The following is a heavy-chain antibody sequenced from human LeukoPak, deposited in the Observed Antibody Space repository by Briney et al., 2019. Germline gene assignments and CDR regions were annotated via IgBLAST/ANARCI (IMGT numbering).Heavy chain of an antibody. V-gene: IGHV3-7*01. CDR3: AREGCSSTSCYGVSWFDP. D-gene: IGHD2-2*01. J-gene: IGHJ5*02. Sequence: GGSLRLSCAASGFTFSSYWMSWVRQAPGKGLEWVANIKQDGSEKYYVDSVKGRFTISRDNAKNSLYLQMNSLRAEDTAVYYCAREGCSSTSCYGVSWFDPWGQGTLVTVSS. CDR1: GFTFSSYW. CDR2: IKQDGSEK.